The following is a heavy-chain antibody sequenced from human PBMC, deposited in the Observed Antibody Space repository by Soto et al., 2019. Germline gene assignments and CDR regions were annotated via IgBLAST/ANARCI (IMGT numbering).Heavy chain of an antibody. D-gene: IGHD1-1*01. Sequence: QVQLVQSGSEVKKPGSSVKVSCKASAGILSTCAISWVRQAPVQGLEWMGTCIPIVGMAKYGQRFQGRGTIYADQSLNTLFMELRSTTYEYTAVSYCANGHDNYFYYGMDVWGQGTMVTVSS. CDR3: ANGHDNYFYYGMDV. CDR1: AGILSTCA. CDR2: CIPIVGMA. V-gene: IGHV1-69*04. J-gene: IGHJ6*02.